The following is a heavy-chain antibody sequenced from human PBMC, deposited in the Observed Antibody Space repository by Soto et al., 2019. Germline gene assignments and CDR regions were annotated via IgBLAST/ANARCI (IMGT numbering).Heavy chain of an antibody. CDR3: ARGGGGSYCSGGSCFFDY. J-gene: IGHJ4*02. Sequence: QVQLVESGGGVVQPGRSLRLSCAASGFTFSTYGMHWVRQAPGKGLEWVAIIWYDGSNKYYTDSVKGRFTISRDNSKNTLYLQMNSLRVEDTAVYYCARGGGGSYCSGGSCFFDYWGQGTLVTVSS. CDR1: GFTFSTYG. V-gene: IGHV3-33*01. D-gene: IGHD2-15*01. CDR2: IWYDGSNK.